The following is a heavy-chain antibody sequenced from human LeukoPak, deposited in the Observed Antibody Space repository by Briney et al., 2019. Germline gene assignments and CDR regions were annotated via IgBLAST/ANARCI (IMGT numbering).Heavy chain of an antibody. CDR1: GYSFTSYW. CDR2: IYPGDSDT. D-gene: IGHD1-7*01. CDR3: AISPFSFIYNWNYELNAFDI. J-gene: IGHJ3*02. Sequence: GESLKIPCKGSGYSFTSYWIGWVRQMPGKGLEWMGIIYPGDSDTRYSPSFQGQVTISADKSISTAYLQWSSLKASDTAMYYCAISPFSFIYNWNYELNAFDIWGQGTMVTVSS. V-gene: IGHV5-51*01.